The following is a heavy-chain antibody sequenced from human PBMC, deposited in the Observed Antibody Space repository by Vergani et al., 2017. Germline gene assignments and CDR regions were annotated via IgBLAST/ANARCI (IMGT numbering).Heavy chain of an antibody. J-gene: IGHJ6*03. CDR1: GGSISSYY. Sequence: QVQLQESGPGLVKPSETLSLTCTVSGGSISSYYWSWIRQPPGKGLEWIGYIYYSGSTNYNPSLKSRVTISVDTSKNQFSLKLSSVTAADTAVYYCARSGDSSSWYPMDVWGKGTTVTVSS. D-gene: IGHD6-13*01. CDR3: ARSGDSSSWYPMDV. V-gene: IGHV4-59*01. CDR2: IYYSGST.